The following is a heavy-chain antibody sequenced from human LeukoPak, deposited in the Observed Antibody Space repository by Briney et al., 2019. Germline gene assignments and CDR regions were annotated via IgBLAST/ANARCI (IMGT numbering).Heavy chain of an antibody. Sequence: PGGSLRLSCAASGFTFSSYAMSWVRQAAGKGLEWVSSISGSGDSTYYADSVKGRSTIPRDNSKNTLYLQMNSLRAEDTALYYCAIVIAVAGPATFYWGQGTLATVSS. CDR1: GFTFSSYA. D-gene: IGHD6-19*01. CDR3: AIVIAVAGPATFY. J-gene: IGHJ4*02. CDR2: ISGSGDST. V-gene: IGHV3-23*01.